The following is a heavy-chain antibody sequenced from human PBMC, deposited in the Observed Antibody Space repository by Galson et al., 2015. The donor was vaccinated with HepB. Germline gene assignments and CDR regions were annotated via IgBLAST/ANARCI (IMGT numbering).Heavy chain of an antibody. Sequence: SGAEVKKPGESLQISCKGSGDSFSTYWIAWVRQKPGKGLEWMGIIFPRDSDSDIRYSPSFRGQVTISADKSSTTAYLQWNSLTASDTAIYYCARQAGHFYYYYGLDVWGQGTAVTVSS. CDR2: IFPRDSDSDI. CDR3: ARQAGHFYYYYGLDV. J-gene: IGHJ6*02. D-gene: IGHD2/OR15-2a*01. V-gene: IGHV5-51*01. CDR1: GDSFSTYW.